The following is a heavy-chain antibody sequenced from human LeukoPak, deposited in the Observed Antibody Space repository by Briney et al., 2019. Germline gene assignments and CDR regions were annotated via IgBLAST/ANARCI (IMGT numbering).Heavy chain of an antibody. CDR3: ARASGSGWYSGY. D-gene: IGHD6-19*01. Sequence: SQTLSLTCTVSGGSISSGGYYWSWIRQPPGKGLEWIGYIYHSGSTYYNPSLKSRVTISVDRSKNQFSLKLSSVTAADTAVYYCARASGSGWYSGYWDQGTLVTVSS. CDR1: GGSISSGGYY. J-gene: IGHJ4*02. V-gene: IGHV4-30-2*01. CDR2: IYHSGST.